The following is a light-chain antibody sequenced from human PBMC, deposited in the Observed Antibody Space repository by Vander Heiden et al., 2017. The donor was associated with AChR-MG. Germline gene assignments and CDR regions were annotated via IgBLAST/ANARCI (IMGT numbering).Light chain of an antibody. CDR3: QQRTNWPPWT. Sequence: EIVLTQSPATLSLSPGERATLSCRASQSLSSYLAWYQQKPGKAPRLLIYDATNRAPGIPARFSGSGSETDFTLTISSLEPEDFAVYYCQQRTNWPPWTFGQGTKVEIK. J-gene: IGKJ1*01. CDR2: DAT. CDR1: QSLSSY. V-gene: IGKV3-11*01.